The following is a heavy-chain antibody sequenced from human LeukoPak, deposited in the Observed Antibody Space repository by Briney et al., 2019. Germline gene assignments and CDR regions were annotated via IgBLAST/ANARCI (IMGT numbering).Heavy chain of an antibody. CDR3: ATRRGYYFED. CDR2: MWYDGSNK. D-gene: IGHD3-10*01. V-gene: IGHV3-33*01. J-gene: IGHJ4*02. Sequence: GGSLRLSCAASGFSFSTYVMHWVRQAPGKGLEWVAVMWYDGSNKYYADSVEGRFTISRDNSKNTLYLQMSNLRAEDTAMYYCATRRGYYFEDWGQGTLVTVSS. CDR1: GFSFSTYV.